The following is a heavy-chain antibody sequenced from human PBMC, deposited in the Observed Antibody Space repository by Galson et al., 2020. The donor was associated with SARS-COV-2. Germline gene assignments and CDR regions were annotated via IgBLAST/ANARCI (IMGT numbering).Heavy chain of an antibody. D-gene: IGHD3-9*01. CDR2: IYYSGST. CDR1: GGSISSSSYY. J-gene: IGHJ3*02. Sequence: ASETLSLTCTVPGGSISSSSYYWGWIRQPPGKGLEWIGSIYYSGSTYYNPSLKSRVTISVDTSKNQFSLKLSSVTAADTAVYYCARWYYDILTSTQKNDAFDIWGQGTMVTVSS. CDR3: ARWYYDILTSTQKNDAFDI. V-gene: IGHV4-39*01.